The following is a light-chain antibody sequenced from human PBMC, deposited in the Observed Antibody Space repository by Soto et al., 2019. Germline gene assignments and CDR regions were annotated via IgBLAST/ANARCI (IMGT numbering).Light chain of an antibody. Sequence: DLQMTQSPSTLSASVGDRVSISCRASQSISDWLAWYQQKPGKAPKLLIYRASKLDSGVPSRFSGSGSETEFTLTISSLQPDDFATYYCQHYKSYPFTFGGGTKVQV. CDR2: RAS. CDR1: QSISDW. CDR3: QHYKSYPFT. J-gene: IGKJ4*01. V-gene: IGKV1-5*03.